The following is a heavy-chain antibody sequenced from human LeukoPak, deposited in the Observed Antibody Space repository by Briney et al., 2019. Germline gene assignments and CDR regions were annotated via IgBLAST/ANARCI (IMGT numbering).Heavy chain of an antibody. J-gene: IGHJ4*02. CDR3: SRGRVAGNY. V-gene: IGHV4-39*07. Sequence: SETLSLTCTDSADSISNSNYYRGWIRQPPGKGLEWIGSIYYSGSTYYNLSLKSRVIISLDTSKNQFSLRLSSVTAADTAIYYCSRGRVAGNYWGQGTLVTVSS. CDR2: IYYSGST. CDR1: ADSISNSNYY. D-gene: IGHD6-19*01.